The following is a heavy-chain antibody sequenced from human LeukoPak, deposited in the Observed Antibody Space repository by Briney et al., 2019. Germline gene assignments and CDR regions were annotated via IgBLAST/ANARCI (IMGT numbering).Heavy chain of an antibody. CDR1: GYTFTSYY. V-gene: IGHV1-46*01. Sequence: ASVKVSCEASGYTFTSYYMHWVRQAPGQGLEWMGIINPSGGSTNYAQKFQGRVTITADESTSTAYMELSSLRSEDTAVYYCAVLSADIVVVPAAIGGNWFDPWGQGTLVTVSS. J-gene: IGHJ5*02. D-gene: IGHD2-2*01. CDR3: AVLSADIVVVPAAIGGNWFDP. CDR2: INPSGGST.